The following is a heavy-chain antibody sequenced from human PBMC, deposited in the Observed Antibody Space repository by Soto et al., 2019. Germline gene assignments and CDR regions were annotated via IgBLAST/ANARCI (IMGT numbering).Heavy chain of an antibody. D-gene: IGHD5-12*01. CDR1: GYTFTGYY. J-gene: IGHJ4*02. Sequence: SMNVSSTAPGYTFTGYYLHWVRQAPGQGLEWMGWISPSSGDTNYAQNFQGRVTMTRDTSTSTAYIELSRLTSDDTAVYYCESDSRSGYDYHSYAYWGQGTLVTVS. V-gene: IGHV1-2*02. CDR2: ISPSSGDT. CDR3: ESDSRSGYDYHSYAY.